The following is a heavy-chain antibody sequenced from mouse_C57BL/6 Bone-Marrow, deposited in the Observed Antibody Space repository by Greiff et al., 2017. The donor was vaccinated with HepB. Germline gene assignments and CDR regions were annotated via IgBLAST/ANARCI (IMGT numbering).Heavy chain of an antibody. D-gene: IGHD1-1*01. Sequence: QVQLQQPGAELVKPGASVKLSCKASGYTFTSYWMQWVKQRPGQGLEWIGEIDPSDSYTNYNQKFKGKATLTVDTSSSTAYMQLSSLTSEDSAVYYCARTGATVVAHWFAYWGQGTLVTVSA. J-gene: IGHJ3*01. CDR2: IDPSDSYT. CDR3: ARTGATVVAHWFAY. CDR1: GYTFTSYW. V-gene: IGHV1-50*01.